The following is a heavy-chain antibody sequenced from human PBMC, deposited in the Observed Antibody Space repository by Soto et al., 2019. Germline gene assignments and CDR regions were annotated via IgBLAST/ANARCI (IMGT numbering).Heavy chain of an antibody. CDR3: ARMVVPAARVAYYYGMDV. V-gene: IGHV1-8*01. CDR1: GYTFTSYD. CDR2: MNPNSGNT. J-gene: IGHJ6*02. D-gene: IGHD2-2*01. Sequence: ASVKVSCKASGYTFTSYDINWVRQATGQGLEWMGWMNPNSGNTGYAQKFQGRVTMTRNTSISTAYMELSSLRSEDTAVYYCARMVVPAARVAYYYGMDVWGQGTTVTVSS.